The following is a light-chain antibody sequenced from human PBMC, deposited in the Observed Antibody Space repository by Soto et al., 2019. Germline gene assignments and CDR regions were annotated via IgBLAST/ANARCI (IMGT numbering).Light chain of an antibody. Sequence: EIVLTQSPATPSLSPGDRATLSCRASQSVSRYLAWYQQKPGQAPRLLIYGASSRATGIPDRFSGSGSGTDFNLTISRLEPEDFAVYYCQQYNNWPWTFGQGTKVDIK. V-gene: IGKV3-11*01. CDR2: GAS. J-gene: IGKJ1*01. CDR1: QSVSRY. CDR3: QQYNNWPWT.